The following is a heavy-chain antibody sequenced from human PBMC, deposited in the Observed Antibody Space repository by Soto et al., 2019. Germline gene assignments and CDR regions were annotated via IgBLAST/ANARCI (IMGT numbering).Heavy chain of an antibody. D-gene: IGHD2-15*01. CDR1: GRSMRGYS. CDR2: IYSRGST. J-gene: IGHJ6*02. CDR3: AGSSEDIYDGMAV. V-gene: IGHV4-4*07. Sequence: SKNLSLTCSVSGRSMRGYSWNWFRLLAGRGPEWIGRIYSRGSTMYNPSLKSRVTMLIDTSNNQFSLSLNSVTTADTAVYYCAGSSEDIYDGMAVWGQGTTDIGS.